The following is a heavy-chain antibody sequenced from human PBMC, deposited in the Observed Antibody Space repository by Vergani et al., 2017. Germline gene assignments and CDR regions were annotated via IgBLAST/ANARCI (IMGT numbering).Heavy chain of an antibody. CDR1: GGSISSYY. CDR2: IYYSGST. V-gene: IGHV4-59*12. D-gene: IGHD1-7*01. Sequence: QVQLQESGPGLVKPSETLSLTCTVSGGSISSYYWSWIRQPPGKGLEWIGYIYYSGSTNYNPSLKSRVTISVDTSKNQFSLKLSSVTAADTAVYYCARDSLSVITGTMFDPWGQGTLVTVSS. J-gene: IGHJ5*02. CDR3: ARDSLSVITGTMFDP.